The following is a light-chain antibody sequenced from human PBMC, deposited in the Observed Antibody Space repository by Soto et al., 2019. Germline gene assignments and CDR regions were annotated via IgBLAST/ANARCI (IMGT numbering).Light chain of an antibody. CDR3: QHHNSYSDA. V-gene: IGKV1-5*03. J-gene: IGKJ1*01. Sequence: DIQMTQSASTLSGSVGDRVTISCLPSQTTSSWLAWYQQKQGEAAKLLMYKESTIIRGVVSSLFGGGAATEFTLTISSLQPDDFATYYCQHHNSYSDAFGQGTKVDIK. CDR1: QTTSSW. CDR2: KES.